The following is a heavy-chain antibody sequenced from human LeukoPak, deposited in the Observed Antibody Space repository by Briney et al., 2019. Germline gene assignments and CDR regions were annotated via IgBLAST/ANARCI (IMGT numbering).Heavy chain of an antibody. Sequence: GGSLRLSCAASGFTFSSYWMHWVRQGPGKGLVWVSRLNRDGSYTEFADSVKGRFTISRDNAKNTLYLQVNSLRAEDTAVYCCAREGRTGGLDYWGQGTLVTVSS. CDR2: LNRDGSYT. D-gene: IGHD2-8*02. CDR3: AREGRTGGLDY. J-gene: IGHJ4*02. CDR1: GFTFSSYW. V-gene: IGHV3-74*03.